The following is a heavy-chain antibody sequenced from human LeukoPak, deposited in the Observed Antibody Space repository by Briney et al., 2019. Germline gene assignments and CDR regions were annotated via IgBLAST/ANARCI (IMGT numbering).Heavy chain of an antibody. V-gene: IGHV3-74*01. CDR1: GLTVRANS. CDR3: ARSYGDYDY. CDR2: INTDGSST. J-gene: IGHJ4*02. Sequence: PGGSLRLSCAASGLTVRANSMSWVRQAPGKGLVWVSRINTDGSSTSYADSVKGRFTISRDNAKNTLYLQMNSLRAEDTDVYYYARSYGDYDYWGQGTLVTVSS. D-gene: IGHD4-17*01.